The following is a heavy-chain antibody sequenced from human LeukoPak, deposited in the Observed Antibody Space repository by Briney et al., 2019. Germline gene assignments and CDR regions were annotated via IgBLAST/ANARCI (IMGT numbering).Heavy chain of an antibody. D-gene: IGHD2-2*01. CDR1: GGTFSSYA. J-gene: IGHJ5*02. V-gene: IGHV1-69*04. CDR2: IIPILGIA. CDR3: ARDKVPAALNWFDP. Sequence: SVKVSCKASGGTFSSYAISWVRQAPGQGLEWMGRIIPILGIANYAQKFQGRVTITADKSTSTAYVELSSLRSEDTAVYYCARDKVPAALNWFDPWGQGTLVTVSS.